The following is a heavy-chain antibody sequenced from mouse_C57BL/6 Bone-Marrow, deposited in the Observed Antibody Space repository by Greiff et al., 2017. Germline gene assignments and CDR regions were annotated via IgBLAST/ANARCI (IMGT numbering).Heavy chain of an antibody. J-gene: IGHJ4*01. CDR1: GYSITSGYY. Sequence: EVQLQESGPGLVKPSQSLSLTCSVTGYSITSGYYWNWIRQFPGNKLEWMGYISYDGSNKYNPALKNRISITRDTSKNKFFLTCNSVTTEDTATYYCARCKPGTHWGQGTSVTVSS. CDR2: ISYDGSN. D-gene: IGHD1-1*01. CDR3: ARCKPGTH. V-gene: IGHV3-6*01.